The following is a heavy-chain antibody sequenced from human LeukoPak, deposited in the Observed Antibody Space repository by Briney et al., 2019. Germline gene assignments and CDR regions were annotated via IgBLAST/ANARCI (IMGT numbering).Heavy chain of an antibody. Sequence: ASVKVSCKASGYTFTSYDINWVRQATGQGLEWMGYMNPNSGNTGYAQKFQGRVTITRNTSISTAYMELSSLRSEDTALYYCANGQDTTDSQVSWGQGTLVTVSS. V-gene: IGHV1-8*01. CDR2: MNPNSGNT. D-gene: IGHD2/OR15-2a*01. J-gene: IGHJ4*02. CDR1: GYTFTSYD. CDR3: ANGQDTTDSQVS.